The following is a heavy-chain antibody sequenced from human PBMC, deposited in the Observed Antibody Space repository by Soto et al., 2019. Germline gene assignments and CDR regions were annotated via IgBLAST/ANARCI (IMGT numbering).Heavy chain of an antibody. Sequence: SETLSLTCSVSGGSISSYYWSWIRQPPWKGLEWIAYIYYSGSTSYNPSLKSRVSISLDTSKSQFSLKLSSVTAADTAVYYCARTYDGSGPNSGGYGFDIWGQGAMVTVSS. CDR3: ARTYDGSGPNSGGYGFDI. CDR1: GGSISSYY. V-gene: IGHV4-59*01. CDR2: IYYSGST. D-gene: IGHD3-22*01. J-gene: IGHJ3*02.